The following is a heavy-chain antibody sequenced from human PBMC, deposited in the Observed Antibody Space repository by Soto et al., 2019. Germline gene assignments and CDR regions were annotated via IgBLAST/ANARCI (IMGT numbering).Heavy chain of an antibody. V-gene: IGHV1-69*01. Sequence: QVQLVQSGAEVKKPGSSVKVSCKASGGTFSSYAISWVRQAPGQGLEWMGGIIPIFGTANYAQKFQGRVTINADESTSTAYMELSSLRSEDTAVYYCARDLGFGYSGYDFGWFDPWGQGTLVTVSS. CDR1: GGTFSSYA. CDR2: IIPIFGTA. D-gene: IGHD5-12*01. CDR3: ARDLGFGYSGYDFGWFDP. J-gene: IGHJ5*02.